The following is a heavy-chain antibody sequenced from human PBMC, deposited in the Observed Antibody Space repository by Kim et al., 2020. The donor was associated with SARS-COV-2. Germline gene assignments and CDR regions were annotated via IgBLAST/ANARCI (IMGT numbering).Heavy chain of an antibody. D-gene: IGHD3-10*01. V-gene: IGHV3-30*02. CDR2: NK. CDR3: AKGSGSYLDY. J-gene: IGHJ4*02. Sequence: NKYHAASVKGRFTISRDNSKNTLYLQMNSLRAEDTAVYYCAKGSGSYLDYWGQGTLVTVSS.